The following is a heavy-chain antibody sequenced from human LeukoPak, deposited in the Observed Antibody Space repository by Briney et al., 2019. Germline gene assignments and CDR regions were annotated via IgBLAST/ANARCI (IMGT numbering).Heavy chain of an antibody. CDR1: GFTFSSYA. D-gene: IGHD7-27*01. CDR2: ISGSGGTT. Sequence: GGSLRLSCAASGFTFSSYAMSWVRQAPGKGLEWVSVISGSGGTTYYADSVKGRFTISRDNSKNTLYLQMNSLRAEDTAVYYCAKGPWGYFDYWGQGTLVTLSS. V-gene: IGHV3-23*01. CDR3: AKGPWGYFDY. J-gene: IGHJ4*02.